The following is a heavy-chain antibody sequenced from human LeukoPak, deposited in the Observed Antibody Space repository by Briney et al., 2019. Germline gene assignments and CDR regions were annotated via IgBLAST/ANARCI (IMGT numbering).Heavy chain of an antibody. Sequence: GGSLRLSCAASGFTVSSNYMSWVRQAPGKGLEWVSVIYSGGSTYYADSVKGRFTISRDNSKNTLYLQMNSLRAEGTAVYYCARVSITAYGMDVWGQGTTVTVSS. V-gene: IGHV3-66*01. CDR2: IYSGGST. J-gene: IGHJ6*02. CDR1: GFTVSSNY. D-gene: IGHD3-16*01. CDR3: ARVSITAYGMDV.